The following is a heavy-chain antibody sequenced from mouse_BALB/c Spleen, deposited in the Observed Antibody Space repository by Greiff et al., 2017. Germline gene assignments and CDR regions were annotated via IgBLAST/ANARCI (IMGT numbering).Heavy chain of an antibody. D-gene: IGHD2-14*01. J-gene: IGHJ2*01. V-gene: IGHV2-4-1*01. CDR3: ATNYRYDGDYFDY. Sequence: QVQLKESGPGLVQPSQSLSITCTVSGFSLTSYGVHWVRQSPGKGLEWLGVIWSGGSTDYNAAFISRLSISKDNSKSQVFFKMNSLQADDTAIYYCATNYRYDGDYFDYWGQGTTLTVSS. CDR1: GFSLTSYG. CDR2: IWSGGST.